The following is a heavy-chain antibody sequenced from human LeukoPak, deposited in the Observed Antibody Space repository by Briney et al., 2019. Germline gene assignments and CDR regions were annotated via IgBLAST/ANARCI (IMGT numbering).Heavy chain of an antibody. Sequence: ASVKVSCKASGYTFTSYGISWVRQAPGQGLEWMGWISVYNGNTNYAQKLQGRVTMTTDTSTSTASMELRSLRSDATAVYYCARVDASAGTGFHYWGRGTLATVSS. V-gene: IGHV1-18*01. CDR1: GYTFTSYG. CDR3: ARVDASAGTGFHY. CDR2: ISVYNGNT. J-gene: IGHJ4*02. D-gene: IGHD6-13*01.